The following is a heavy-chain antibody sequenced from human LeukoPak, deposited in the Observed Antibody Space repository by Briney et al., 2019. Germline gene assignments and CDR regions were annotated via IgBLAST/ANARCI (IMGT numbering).Heavy chain of an antibody. V-gene: IGHV3-21*01. CDR3: AREIYCSSTSCYRAYYMDV. Sequence: PGGSLRLSCVASGFTFSSYSMNWVRQAPGKGLEWVSSISSSSSYIYYADSVKGRFTISRDNAKNSLYLQMNSLRAEDTAVYYCAREIYCSSTSCYRAYYMDVWGKGTTVTVSS. CDR1: GFTFSSYS. D-gene: IGHD2-2*02. J-gene: IGHJ6*03. CDR2: ISSSSSYI.